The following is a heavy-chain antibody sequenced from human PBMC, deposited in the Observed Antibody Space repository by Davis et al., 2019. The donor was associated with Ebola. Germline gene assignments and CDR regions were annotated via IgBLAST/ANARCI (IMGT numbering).Heavy chain of an antibody. CDR2: IYYSGST. D-gene: IGHD5-18*01. CDR3: ARVRGYSYIDY. CDR1: GGSISSHY. J-gene: IGHJ4*02. V-gene: IGHV4-59*11. Sequence: SETLSLTCTVSGGSISSHYWSWIRQPPGKGLEWIGYIYYSGSTNYNPSLKSRVTISVDTSKNQFSLKLSSVTAADTAVYYCARVRGYSYIDYWGQGTLVTVSS.